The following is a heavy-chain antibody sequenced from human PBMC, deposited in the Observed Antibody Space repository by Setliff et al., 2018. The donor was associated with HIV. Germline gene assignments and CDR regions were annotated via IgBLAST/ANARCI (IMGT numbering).Heavy chain of an antibody. CDR2: IYNNAST. J-gene: IGHJ4*02. CDR1: GDSISTDY. CDR3: ARHSPSDY. V-gene: IGHV4-59*08. Sequence: SETLSLTCTVSGDSISTDYWTWIRQPPGKGLEWIGYIYNNASTSYNPSLKSRVTISVDTSKNQFSLKLSSVTAADTAVYYCARHSPSDYWGQGTLVTVSS.